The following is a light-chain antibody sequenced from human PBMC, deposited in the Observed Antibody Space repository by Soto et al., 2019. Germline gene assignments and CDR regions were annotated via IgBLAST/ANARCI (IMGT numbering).Light chain of an antibody. V-gene: IGKV1-12*01. J-gene: IGKJ4*01. CDR3: KQSKTFPLT. Sequence: DIQMTQSPSSLSASVGDRVTITCRASQAIDRWLAWYQQKPGEAPKVLIYAASNLRSGVPSRFSGSGSGIDFSLTISSLQPEDLATYYCKQSKTFPLTFGGGTKVDSK. CDR1: QAIDRW. CDR2: AAS.